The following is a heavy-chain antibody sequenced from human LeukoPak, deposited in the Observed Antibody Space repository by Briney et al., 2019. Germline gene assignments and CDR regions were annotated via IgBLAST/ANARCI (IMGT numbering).Heavy chain of an antibody. CDR1: GGSISSYN. CDR2: ICSSGST. J-gene: IGHJ4*02. V-gene: IGHV4-4*08. Sequence: SETLSLTCAASGGSISSYNRSWIRQPPGKGLEWIGYICSSGSTNYNASLKSRVTISVDKSKNKFYQQLSTMTAGDTAVYYCARRRSGWCDYWRQGTVVSVSS. CDR3: ARRRSGWCDY. D-gene: IGHD6-19*01.